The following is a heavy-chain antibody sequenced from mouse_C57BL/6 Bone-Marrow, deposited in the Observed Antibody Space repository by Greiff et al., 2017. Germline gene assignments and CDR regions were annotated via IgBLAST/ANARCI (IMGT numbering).Heavy chain of an antibody. CDR1: GFNIKDDY. D-gene: IGHD1-1*02. V-gene: IGHV14-4*01. Sequence: VQLQQSGAELVRPGASVKLSCTASGFNIKDDYMHWVKQRPEKGLEWIGWIDPENGDTEYASKFQGKATITADTSSNTAYLQLSSLTSEDTAVYYCTRAYYYLFDYWGQGTTLTVSS. CDR2: IDPENGDT. CDR3: TRAYYYLFDY. J-gene: IGHJ2*01.